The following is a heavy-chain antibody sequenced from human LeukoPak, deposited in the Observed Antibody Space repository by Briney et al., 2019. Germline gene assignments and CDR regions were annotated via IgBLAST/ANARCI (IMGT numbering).Heavy chain of an antibody. CDR3: ARDAVDTANAV. Sequence: GGPLRLSCAASGFTFTTYWMHWVRQAPGKGLVWVSHINSDGSITSYADSVKGRFTISRDNAKNTLYLQMNSLRAEDTAVYYCARDAVDTANAVWGQGTTVTVSS. J-gene: IGHJ6*02. V-gene: IGHV3-74*01. CDR2: INSDGSIT. D-gene: IGHD5-18*01. CDR1: GFTFTTYW.